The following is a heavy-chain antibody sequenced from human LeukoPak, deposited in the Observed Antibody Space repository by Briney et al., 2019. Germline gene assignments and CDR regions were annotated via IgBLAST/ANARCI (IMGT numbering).Heavy chain of an antibody. D-gene: IGHD3-10*01. Sequence: SETLSLTCTVSGGSISNYYWSWIRQPAGKGLEWIGRIYSDGRTNYDLSLSSRLAMSVDTSKNQFSLKLSSVTAADTAVYYCARDLSSRGVISLDYWGQGALVTVSS. V-gene: IGHV4-4*07. CDR1: GGSISNYY. CDR3: ARDLSSRGVISLDY. CDR2: IYSDGRT. J-gene: IGHJ4*02.